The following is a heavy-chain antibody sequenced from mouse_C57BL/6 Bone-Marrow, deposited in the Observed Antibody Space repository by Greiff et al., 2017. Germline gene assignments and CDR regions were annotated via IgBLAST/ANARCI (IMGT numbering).Heavy chain of an antibody. J-gene: IGHJ2*01. CDR3: ARPLIDY. CDR1: GYTFTSYW. CDR2: IHPNSGST. Sequence: QVQLQQPGAELVKPGASVTLSCKASGYTFTSYWMHWVKQRPGQGLEWIGMIHPNSGSTNYKEKFKSQATLTVDNSSSTAYMQLSSQTAEYYSVYYCARPLIDYWGQGTTLTVSS. V-gene: IGHV1-64*01.